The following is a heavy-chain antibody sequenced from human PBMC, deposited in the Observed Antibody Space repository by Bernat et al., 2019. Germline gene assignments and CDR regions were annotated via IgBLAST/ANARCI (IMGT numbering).Heavy chain of an antibody. CDR1: GFTFSSYG. V-gene: IGHV3-33*01. Sequence: QVQLVESGGGVVQPGRSLRLSCAASGFTFSSYGMHWVRQAPGKGLEWVAVIWYDGSNKYYADSVKGRFTISRDNSKNTLYLQMNSLRAEDTAVYYCARAWGVVPREGVDYWGQGTLVTVSS. D-gene: IGHD2-15*01. CDR2: IWYDGSNK. CDR3: ARAWGVVPREGVDY. J-gene: IGHJ4*02.